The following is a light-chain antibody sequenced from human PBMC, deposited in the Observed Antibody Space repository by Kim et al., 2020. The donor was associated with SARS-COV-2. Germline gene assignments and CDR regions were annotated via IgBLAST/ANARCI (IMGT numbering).Light chain of an antibody. CDR3: QTWGTGIVV. Sequence: AAVKVPCNLGGGRSGYARAWHRQQAEKGPRYVMKLNSDGSESKGDGIPDRFSGSSSGAERYLTISSLQSEDEGDYYCQTWGTGIVVFGGGTQLTVL. J-gene: IGLJ2*01. V-gene: IGLV4-69*01. CDR2: LNSDGSE. CDR1: GGRSGYA.